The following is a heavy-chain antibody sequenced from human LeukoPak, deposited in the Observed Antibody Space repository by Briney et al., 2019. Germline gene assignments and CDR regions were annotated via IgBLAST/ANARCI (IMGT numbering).Heavy chain of an antibody. Sequence: SETLSLTCTVSGGSISSYYWSWIRQPPGKGLEWIGYIYYSGSTNYNPSLKSRVTISVDTSKTQFSLQLSSVTAADTAVYYCAMESHYDILTLYIWGQGTMVTVSS. V-gene: IGHV4-59*01. J-gene: IGHJ3*02. CDR3: AMESHYDILTLYI. CDR2: IYYSGST. CDR1: GGSISSYY. D-gene: IGHD3-9*01.